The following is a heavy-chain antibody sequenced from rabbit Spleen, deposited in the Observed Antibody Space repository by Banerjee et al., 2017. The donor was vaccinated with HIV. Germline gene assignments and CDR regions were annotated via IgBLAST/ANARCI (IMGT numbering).Heavy chain of an antibody. CDR2: IDPVFGIT. Sequence: QLKESGGGLVQHGGSLKLSCKGSGFTLSSYYMNWVRQAPGKGLEWIGYIDPVFGITYYANWVNVRFSISRENAQNTVFLQMTSLTDADTATYFCARDGAGGSYFALWGPGTLVTVS. D-gene: IGHD8-1*01. CDR3: ARDGAGGSYFAL. J-gene: IGHJ4*01. V-gene: IGHV1S7*01. CDR1: GFTLSSYY.